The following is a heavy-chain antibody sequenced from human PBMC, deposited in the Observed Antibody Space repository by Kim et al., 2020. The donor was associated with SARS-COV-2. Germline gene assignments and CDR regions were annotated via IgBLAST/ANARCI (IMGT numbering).Heavy chain of an antibody. CDR1: GFTFSSYA. D-gene: IGHD6-13*01. J-gene: IGHJ4*02. CDR2: ISGSGGST. CDR3: AKVKSIAAAGTSPKARESLYYFDY. Sequence: GGSLRLSCAASGFTFSSYAMSWVRQAPGKGLEWVSAISGSGGSTYYADSVKGRFTISRDNSKNTLYLQMNSLRAEDTAVYYCAKVKSIAAAGTSPKARESLYYFDYWGQGTLVTVSS. V-gene: IGHV3-23*01.